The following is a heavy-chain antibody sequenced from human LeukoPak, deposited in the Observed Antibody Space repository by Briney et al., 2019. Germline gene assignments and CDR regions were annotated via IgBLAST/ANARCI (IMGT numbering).Heavy chain of an antibody. CDR1: GFTFDDYG. CDR3: ARDKSSSGDSYFDY. J-gene: IGHJ4*02. V-gene: IGHV3-20*04. D-gene: IGHD4-17*01. Sequence: GGSLRLSCAASGFTFDDYGMSWVRQAPGKGLEWVSGINWNGGSTGYADSVKGRFTISRDNAKNSLYLQMNSLRAEDTALYYCARDKSSSGDSYFDYWGQGTLVTVSS. CDR2: INWNGGST.